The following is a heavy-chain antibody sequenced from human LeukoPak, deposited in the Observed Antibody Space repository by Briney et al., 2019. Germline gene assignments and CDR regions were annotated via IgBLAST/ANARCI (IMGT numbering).Heavy chain of an antibody. Sequence: PGGSLRLSCAASGFTFSDYYMSWIRQAPGKGLEWVSYISSSGSTIYYADSVKGRFTISRDNAKNSLYLQMNSLRAEDTAVYYCARAQGGIAVAVGAFYYGMDVWGQGTTVTVSS. CDR1: GFTFSDYY. V-gene: IGHV3-11*01. J-gene: IGHJ6*02. D-gene: IGHD6-19*01. CDR3: ARAQGGIAVAVGAFYYGMDV. CDR2: ISSSGSTI.